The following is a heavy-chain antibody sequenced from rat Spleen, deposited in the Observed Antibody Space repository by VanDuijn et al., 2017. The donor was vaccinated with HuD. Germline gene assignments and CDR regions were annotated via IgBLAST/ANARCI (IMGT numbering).Heavy chain of an antibody. CDR2: ISYDGGST. J-gene: IGHJ4*01. CDR3: TTARYVMDA. V-gene: IGHV5-20*01. CDR1: GFTFSNYG. Sequence: EVQLVESGGGLVQPGRSMKLSCAASGFTFSNYGMAWVRQAPKKGLEWVAYISYDGGSTYYRDPVKGRFTISRDNAKSTLYLQMDSLRSEDTASYYCTTARYVMDAWGQGASVTVSS.